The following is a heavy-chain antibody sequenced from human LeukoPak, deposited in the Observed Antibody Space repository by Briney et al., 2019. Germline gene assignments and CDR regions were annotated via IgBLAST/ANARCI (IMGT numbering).Heavy chain of an antibody. D-gene: IGHD4-17*01. CDR2: IRYDGSNK. V-gene: IGHV3-30*02. J-gene: IGHJ4*02. CDR3: AKDSGDSDPYYFDY. CDR1: GFTFSSYG. Sequence: GGSLRLSCAASGFTFSSYGMHWVRQAPGKGLEWVAFIRYDGSNKYYADSVKGRFTISRDNSKNTLYLQMNSLRAEDTAVYYCAKDSGDSDPYYFDYWGQGTLVTVSS.